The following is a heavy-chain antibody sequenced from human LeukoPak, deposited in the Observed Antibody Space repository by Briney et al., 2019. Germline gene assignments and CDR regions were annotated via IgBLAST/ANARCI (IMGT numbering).Heavy chain of an antibody. D-gene: IGHD3-22*01. CDR2: INYSGKT. J-gene: IGHJ4*02. CDR1: DDSISSSSYY. V-gene: IGHV4-39*01. Sequence: PSETLSLTCTVSDDSISSSSYYWGWIRQPPGKGLEWIGSINYSGKTSYNSSLKSRVTISVDTSRKQFSLRLSSVTAADTAVYYCARLPNYYDSGNYYSSPIPRNFDYWGQGTLVTVFS. CDR3: ARLPNYYDSGNYYSSPIPRNFDY.